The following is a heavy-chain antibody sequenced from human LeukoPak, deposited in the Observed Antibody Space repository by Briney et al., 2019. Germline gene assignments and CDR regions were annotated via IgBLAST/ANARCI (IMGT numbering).Heavy chain of an antibody. V-gene: IGHV4-30-4*08. CDR1: GGSISSDDYY. CDR3: ARRGSSWSHYFDY. J-gene: IGHJ4*02. D-gene: IGHD6-13*01. CDR2: IYYSGST. Sequence: SQTLSLTCTVSGGSISSDDYYWSWIRQPPGKGLEWIGYIYYSGSTYYNPSLKSRVTISVDTSKNQFSLKLSSVTAADTAVYYCARRGSSWSHYFDYWGQGTLVTVSS.